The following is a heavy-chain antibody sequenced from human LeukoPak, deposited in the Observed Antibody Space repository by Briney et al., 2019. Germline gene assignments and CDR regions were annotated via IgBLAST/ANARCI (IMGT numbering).Heavy chain of an antibody. CDR3: ARTYYDFWSGYEKTHFDY. CDR1: GFTFSSYW. CDR2: IKQDGSEK. Sequence: PGGSLRLSCAASGFTFSSYWMSWVRQAPGKGLEWVANIKQDGSEKYYVDSVKGRFTISRDNAKNSLYLQMNSLRAEDTAVYYCARTYYDFWSGYEKTHFDYWGQGTLVTVSS. V-gene: IGHV3-7*01. J-gene: IGHJ4*02. D-gene: IGHD3-3*01.